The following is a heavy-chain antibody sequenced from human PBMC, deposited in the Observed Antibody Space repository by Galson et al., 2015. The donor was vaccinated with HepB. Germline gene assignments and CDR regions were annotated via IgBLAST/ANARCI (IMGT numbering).Heavy chain of an antibody. Sequence: ETLSLTCAVYGGSFSGYYWSWIRQPPGKGLEWIGEINHSGSTNYNPSLKSRVTISVDTSKNQFSLKLSSVTAADTAVYYCARAPMVYYYDSSGWETYWYFDLWGRGTLVTVSS. D-gene: IGHD3-22*01. V-gene: IGHV4-34*01. CDR2: INHSGST. J-gene: IGHJ2*01. CDR1: GGSFSGYY. CDR3: ARAPMVYYYDSSGWETYWYFDL.